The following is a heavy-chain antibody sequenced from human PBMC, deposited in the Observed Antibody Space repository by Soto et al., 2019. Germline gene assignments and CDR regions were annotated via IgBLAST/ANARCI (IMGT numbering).Heavy chain of an antibody. V-gene: IGHV3-23*01. CDR1: GFTFSSYA. CDR3: EKTRLSSVVASHYGIDV. CDR2: ISGSGDST. Sequence: EVQLLESGGGLVQPGGSLRLSCAASGFTFSSYAMSWVRQAPGKGLEWVSGISGSGDSTHYGDSVKGRFTIPRDNPKNTLYLQMKIQIAEDTALYYCEKTRLSSVVASHYGIDVWGQGTTVTVSS. J-gene: IGHJ6*02. D-gene: IGHD6-19*01.